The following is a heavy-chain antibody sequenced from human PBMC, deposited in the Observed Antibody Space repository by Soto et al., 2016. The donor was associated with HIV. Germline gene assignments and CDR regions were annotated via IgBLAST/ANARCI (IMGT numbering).Heavy chain of an antibody. Sequence: EVQLVESGGGLVQPGGSLRLSCAVSGFTFSSYWMTWVRQAPGKGLEWIGEVNHNGKTKLQSVPQESIRHFSGHAQKPFSLRLHSVTAADTATFYCARRHASGGPRGGAIDYVGPGNPGHRVL. CDR3: ARRHASGGPRGGAIDY. CDR1: GFTFSSYW. CDR2: VNHNGKTK. J-gene: IGHJ4*02. D-gene: IGHD1-26*01. V-gene: IGHV3-7*01.